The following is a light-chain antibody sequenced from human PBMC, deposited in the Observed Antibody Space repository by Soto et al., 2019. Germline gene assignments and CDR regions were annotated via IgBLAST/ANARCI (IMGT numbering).Light chain of an antibody. V-gene: IGKV1-5*03. J-gene: IGKJ1*01. CDR3: QQYNSYPWT. CDR1: QSISSW. Sequence: DIQMTQSPSTLSASVGDRVTITCRASQSISSWLAWYQQKPGKAPKLLIYKASSLESGVPSRFSVSGSGTEFTLTISSLQPDDFATYYCQQYNSYPWTFGQGTKVEI. CDR2: KAS.